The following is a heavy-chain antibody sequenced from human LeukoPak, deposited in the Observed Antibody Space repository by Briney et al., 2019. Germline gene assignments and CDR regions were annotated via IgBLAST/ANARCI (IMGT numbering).Heavy chain of an antibody. CDR2: MYYSGST. CDR3: AKVRCSGGSCYPDY. CDR1: GGSISSYY. J-gene: IGHJ4*02. V-gene: IGHV4-59*01. D-gene: IGHD2-15*01. Sequence: SETLSLTRTVSGGSISSYYWSWIRQPPGKGLEWIGYMYYSGSTNYNPSLKSRVTISVGTSKNQFSLKLNSVTAADTAVYSCAKVRCSGGSCYPDYWGQGTLVTVSS.